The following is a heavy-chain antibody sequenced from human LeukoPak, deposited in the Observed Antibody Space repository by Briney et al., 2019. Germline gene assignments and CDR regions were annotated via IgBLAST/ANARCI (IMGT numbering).Heavy chain of an antibody. J-gene: IGHJ3*02. CDR3: ARVLYYYDSSGDAFDI. Sequence: SETLPLTCTVSGGSISSSSYYWGWIRQPPGKGLEWIGSIYYSGSTYYNPSLKSRVTISVDTSKNQFSLKLSSVTAADTAVYYCARVLYYYDSSGDAFDIWGQGTMVTVSS. D-gene: IGHD3-22*01. CDR2: IYYSGST. CDR1: GGSISSSSYY. V-gene: IGHV4-39*07.